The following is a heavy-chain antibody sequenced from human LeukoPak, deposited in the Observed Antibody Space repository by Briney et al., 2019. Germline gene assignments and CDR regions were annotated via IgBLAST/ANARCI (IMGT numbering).Heavy chain of an antibody. J-gene: IGHJ4*02. Sequence: SETLSLTCTVSGGSISSYYWSWIRQPPGKGLKWIGYIYYSGSTNYNPSLKSRVTISVDTSKNQFSLKLSSVTAADTAVYYCARGGARYYYDSSGLTFDYWGQGTLVTVSS. CDR2: IYYSGST. CDR1: GGSISSYY. D-gene: IGHD3-22*01. V-gene: IGHV4-59*12. CDR3: ARGGARYYYDSSGLTFDY.